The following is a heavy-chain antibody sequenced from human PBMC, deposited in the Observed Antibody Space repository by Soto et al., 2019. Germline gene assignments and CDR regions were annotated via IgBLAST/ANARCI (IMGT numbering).Heavy chain of an antibody. CDR1: GGSISSSSYY. J-gene: IGHJ4*02. Sequence: QLQLQESGPGLVKPSETLSLTCTVSGGSISSSSYYWGWIRQPPGKGLEWIGSIYYSGSTYYNPSLKSRVTISVDTSKNQFSLKLSSVTAADTAVYYCARQDSSGWYGLRNFDYWGQGTLVTVSS. D-gene: IGHD6-19*01. CDR2: IYYSGST. CDR3: ARQDSSGWYGLRNFDY. V-gene: IGHV4-39*01.